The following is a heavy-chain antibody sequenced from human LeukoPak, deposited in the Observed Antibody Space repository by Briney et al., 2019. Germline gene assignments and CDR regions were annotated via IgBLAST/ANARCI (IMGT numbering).Heavy chain of an antibody. D-gene: IGHD2-15*01. CDR3: VKDMCGGSCTIDY. CDR2: IWYDGSDK. Sequence: SGGSLRLSCVASGFTFSSYGMHWVRQAPGKGLEWVAVIWYDGSDKYYVDSVKGRFTISRDNSKNTLYLQMNSLRAEDTALYYCVKDMCGGSCTIDYWGQGTLVTVSS. J-gene: IGHJ4*02. V-gene: IGHV3-30*02. CDR1: GFTFSSYG.